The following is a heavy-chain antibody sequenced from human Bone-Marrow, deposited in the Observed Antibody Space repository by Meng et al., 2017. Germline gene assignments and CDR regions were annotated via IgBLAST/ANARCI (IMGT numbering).Heavy chain of an antibody. CDR2: IIPILGIA. CDR3: ARANRELRGVIQVFSYYYYGMDV. D-gene: IGHD3-10*01. J-gene: IGHJ6*02. Sequence: SVKVSCKASGGTFSSYTISWVRQAPGQGLEWMGRIIPILGIANYAQKFQGRVTITADKSMSTAYMELSSLRSEDTAVYYCARANRELRGVIQVFSYYYYGMDVWGQGTTVTVSS. CDR1: GGTFSSYT. V-gene: IGHV1-69*02.